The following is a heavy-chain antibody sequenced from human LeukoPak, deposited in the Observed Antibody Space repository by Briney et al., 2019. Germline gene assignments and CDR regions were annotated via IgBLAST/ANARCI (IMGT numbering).Heavy chain of an antibody. CDR1: GFTFSSFA. V-gene: IGHV3-23*01. D-gene: IGHD7-27*01. CDR3: ARETGDFDS. Sequence: GGSLSLSCAASGFTFSSFAMSWVRQAPGKGLEWVSVISGRGDSTYYADSVKGRFTISRDNSKSTVYLQMNSLRAEDTAVYYCARETGDFDSWGQGTLVIVSS. CDR2: ISGRGDST. J-gene: IGHJ4*02.